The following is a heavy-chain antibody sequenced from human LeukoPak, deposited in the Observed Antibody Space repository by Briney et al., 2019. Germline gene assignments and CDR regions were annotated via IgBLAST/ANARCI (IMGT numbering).Heavy chain of an antibody. J-gene: IGHJ1*01. D-gene: IGHD3-22*01. V-gene: IGHV4-39*01. CDR1: GDSVSRSDSY. CDR2: IYYSGRT. CDR3: ARRRYYDGSGYLE. Sequence: SETLSLTCSVSGDSVSRSDSYWDWIRQPPGKGLEWIGTIYYSGRTYYSPSLKSRVTMSVDPSNNQFSLALRAVTAADTAVYYCARRRYYDGSGYLEWGQGTLLSVSS.